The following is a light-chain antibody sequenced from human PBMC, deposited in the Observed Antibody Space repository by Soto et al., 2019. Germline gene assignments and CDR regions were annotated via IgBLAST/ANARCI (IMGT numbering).Light chain of an antibody. CDR1: QSVSSSY. CDR2: GAS. Sequence: EIVLTQSPGTLSLSPGERATLSCRASQSVSSSYLAGYQQKPGQAPRLLIYGASSRATGIPDRFSGSGSGTDFTLTISRLEPEDFAVYYCQQYGSSLYTFDQGTKLEIK. V-gene: IGKV3-20*01. J-gene: IGKJ2*01. CDR3: QQYGSSLYT.